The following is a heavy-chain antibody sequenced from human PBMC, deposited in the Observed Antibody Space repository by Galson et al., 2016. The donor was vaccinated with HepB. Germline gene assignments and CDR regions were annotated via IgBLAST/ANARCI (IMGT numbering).Heavy chain of an antibody. Sequence: SETLSLTCTVSGVSVISGSYYWTWIRRPPGKGLDWIGYFYTSGSTNYNPSLKSRVTISVDTSKNHFSLKMTSVTAADTAVYYCARVNTEVDMEGTENNWFDPWGQGTLVTVSS. CDR3: ARVNTEVDMEGTENNWFDP. CDR1: GVSVISGSYY. V-gene: IGHV4-61*03. D-gene: IGHD5-12*01. CDR2: FYTSGST. J-gene: IGHJ5*02.